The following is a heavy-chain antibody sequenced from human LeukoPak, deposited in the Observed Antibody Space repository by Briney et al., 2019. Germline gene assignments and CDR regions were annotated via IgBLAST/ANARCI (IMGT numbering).Heavy chain of an antibody. D-gene: IGHD3-9*01. CDR2: INHSGST. Sequence: SETLSLTCAVYGGSFSGYYWSWIRQPPGKGLEWIGEINHSGSTNYNPSLKSRVTISVDTSKNQFSLKLSSVTAADTAVYYCARTSYFDWLGFDYWGQGTLVTVSS. V-gene: IGHV4-34*01. J-gene: IGHJ4*02. CDR3: ARTSYFDWLGFDY. CDR1: GGSFSGYY.